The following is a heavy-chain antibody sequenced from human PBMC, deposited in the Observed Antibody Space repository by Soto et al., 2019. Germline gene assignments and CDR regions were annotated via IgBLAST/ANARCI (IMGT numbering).Heavy chain of an antibody. CDR2: IGTAGDT. CDR1: GFTFSSYD. CDR3: ARVRSASSYPFGGDGMDV. Sequence: GGSLRLSCAASGFTFSSYDMHWVRQATGKGLEWVSAIGTAGDTYYPGSVKGRFTISRENAKNSLYLQMNSLRAGDTAVYYCARVRSASSYPFGGDGMDVWGQGTTVTVSS. D-gene: IGHD3-16*01. J-gene: IGHJ6*02. V-gene: IGHV3-13*01.